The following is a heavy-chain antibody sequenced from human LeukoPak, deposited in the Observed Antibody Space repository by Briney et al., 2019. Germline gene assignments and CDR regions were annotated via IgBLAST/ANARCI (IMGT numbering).Heavy chain of an antibody. D-gene: IGHD3-16*01. Sequence: SETLSLTCTVSGGSISSGDYYWSWIRQPPGKGLEWIGYIYYSGSTYYNPSLKSRVTISVDTSKNQFSLKLGSVTAADTAVYYCARDSARYGGWFDPWGQGTLVTVSS. CDR3: ARDSARYGGWFDP. V-gene: IGHV4-30-4*01. CDR2: IYYSGST. J-gene: IGHJ5*02. CDR1: GGSISSGDYY.